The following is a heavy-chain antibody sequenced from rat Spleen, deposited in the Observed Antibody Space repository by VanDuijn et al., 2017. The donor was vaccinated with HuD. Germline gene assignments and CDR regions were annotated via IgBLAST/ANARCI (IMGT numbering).Heavy chain of an antibody. CDR2: ISTGGGG. CDR1: GFTFSNYY. CDR3: TTGVYPGNFDY. D-gene: IGHD1-4*01. Sequence: EVQLVESGGGLVQPGRSMKLSCAALGFTFSNYYMAWVRQAPTKGLEWVAYISTGGGGYYRDSVKGRFTISRDNAESTLYLQMDSLRSEDTATYYCTTGVYPGNFDYWGQGVMVTVSS. J-gene: IGHJ2*01. V-gene: IGHV5-27*01.